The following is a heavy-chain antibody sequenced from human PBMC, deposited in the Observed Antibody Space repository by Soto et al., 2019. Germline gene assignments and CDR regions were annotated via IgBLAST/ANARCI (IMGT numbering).Heavy chain of an antibody. CDR3: AKPPINYDSSGYFFDY. D-gene: IGHD3-22*01. J-gene: IGHJ4*02. V-gene: IGHV3-23*01. CDR1: GFSFSSYA. Sequence: QPGGFLKRYCAASGFSFSSYAMSWVRQAPGKGLEWVSAISGSGGSTYYADSVKGRFTISRDNSKNTLYLQMNSLRAEDTAVYYCAKPPINYDSSGYFFDYWGQGTLVTVSS. CDR2: ISGSGGST.